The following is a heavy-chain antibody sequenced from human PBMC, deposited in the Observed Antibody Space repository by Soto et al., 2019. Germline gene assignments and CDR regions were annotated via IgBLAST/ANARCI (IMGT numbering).Heavy chain of an antibody. V-gene: IGHV3-23*01. Sequence: HPGGCLELSCAASGLSLKRAVMHGARQAPGKGLEWVSAISTNGGLTFYADSLRGRFTISRDNSKSTLYLQMNNLRAEDTAIYYCAKYSEKPSVAYLQQWGRGTLGTASS. CDR3: AKYSEKPSVAYLQQ. D-gene: IGHD2-15*01. CDR2: ISTNGGLT. J-gene: IGHJ1*01. CDR1: GLSLKRAV.